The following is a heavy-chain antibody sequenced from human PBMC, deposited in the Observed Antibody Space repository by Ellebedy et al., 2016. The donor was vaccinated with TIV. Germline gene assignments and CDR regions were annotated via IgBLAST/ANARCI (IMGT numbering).Heavy chain of an antibody. CDR3: AKLGGIYTWYAEY. CDR1: GFTFSCCA. J-gene: IGHJ4*02. V-gene: IGHV3-23*01. CDR2: ISNSGDTT. Sequence: GESLKISCAASGFTFSCCAMSWVRQAPGKGLEWVSVISNSGDTTYADSVKGRFTISRDTSKNTLYLQINNLRAEDTAVYYCAKLGGIYTWYAEYWGQGTLVTVSS. D-gene: IGHD6-13*01.